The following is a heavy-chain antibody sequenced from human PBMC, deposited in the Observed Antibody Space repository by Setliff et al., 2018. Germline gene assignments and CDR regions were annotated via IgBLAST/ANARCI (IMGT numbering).Heavy chain of an antibody. V-gene: IGHV4-38-2*02. D-gene: IGHD6-19*01. J-gene: IGHJ4*02. CDR3: ARVGDSSGWYFSRYFDY. CDR2: IYHSGST. CDR1: GYSISSGYY. Sequence: TLSLTCTVSGYSISSGYYWGWIRQPPGKGREWIGSIYHSGSTYYNPSLKSRVTISVDTSKNQFSLKLSSVTAADTAVYYCARVGDSSGWYFSRYFDYWGQGTLVTVSS.